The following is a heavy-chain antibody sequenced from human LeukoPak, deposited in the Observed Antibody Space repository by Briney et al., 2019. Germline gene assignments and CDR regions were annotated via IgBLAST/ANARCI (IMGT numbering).Heavy chain of an antibody. CDR2: ISSSSSSYI. Sequence: PGGSLRLSCAASGFTFSSYSMNWVRQAPGKGLEWVSSISSSSSSYIYYADSVKGRFTISRDNAKNSLYLQMNSLRAEDTAVYYCARDRDSGSYNNWFDPWGQGTLVTVSS. J-gene: IGHJ5*02. CDR3: ARDRDSGSYNNWFDP. D-gene: IGHD1-26*01. V-gene: IGHV3-21*01. CDR1: GFTFSSYS.